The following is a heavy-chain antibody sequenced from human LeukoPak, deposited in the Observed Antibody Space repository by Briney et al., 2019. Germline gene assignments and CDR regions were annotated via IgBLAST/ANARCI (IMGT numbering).Heavy chain of an antibody. Sequence: PGGSLRLSCAASGFTFSSYGMSWVRQAPGKGLEWVAAISGSGGSTYYADSVKGRFTISRDNSKNTLYLQMNSLRAEDTAVYYCAKDQKQLGPYYGMDVWGQGTTVTVPS. V-gene: IGHV3-23*01. D-gene: IGHD6-6*01. CDR3: AKDQKQLGPYYGMDV. CDR2: ISGSGGST. CDR1: GFTFSSYG. J-gene: IGHJ6*02.